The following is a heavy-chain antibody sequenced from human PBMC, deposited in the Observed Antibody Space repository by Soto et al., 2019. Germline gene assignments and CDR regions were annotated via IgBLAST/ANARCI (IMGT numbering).Heavy chain of an antibody. D-gene: IGHD1-20*01. CDR2: LYSNGGT. J-gene: IGHJ4*02. CDR1: GVSISSGASY. Sequence: QVQLQESGPGLVKPSQTLSLTCTVSGVSISSGASYWNWIRQHPGKGLEWLGYLYSNGGTFYNPSLKSRLSMSVDTSTSQFSLKLSSVTAGDTAVYFCARGSNNWKTSYGIYFAHWGQGILVTVSS. CDR3: ARGSNNWKTSYGIYFAH. V-gene: IGHV4-31*03.